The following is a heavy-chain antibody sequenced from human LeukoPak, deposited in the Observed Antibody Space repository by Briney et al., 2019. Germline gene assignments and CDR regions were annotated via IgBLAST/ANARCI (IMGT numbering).Heavy chain of an antibody. J-gene: IGHJ4*02. Sequence: SVKVSCKASGYTFTNYDISWVRQAPGQGLEWMGRIIPILGIANYAQKFQGRVTITADKSTRTAYMELSSLRSEDTAVYYCARADGGLDYWGQGTLVTVSS. CDR3: ARADGGLDY. D-gene: IGHD2-15*01. CDR2: IIPILGIA. CDR1: GYTFTNYD. V-gene: IGHV1-69*04.